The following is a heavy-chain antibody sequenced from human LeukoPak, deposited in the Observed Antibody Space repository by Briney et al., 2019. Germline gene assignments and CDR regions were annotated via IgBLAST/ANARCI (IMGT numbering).Heavy chain of an antibody. CDR2: ISDSGGRT. CDR1: GFTFSTYA. V-gene: IGHV3-23*01. CDR3: AKDEVDY. Sequence: GGSLRLSCAASGFTFSTYAMNWVRQAPGKGLEWVSSISDSGGRTYYADSVKDRFIISRDNSKNALYLQMNSLRAEDTAVYYCAKDEVDYWGQGTLVTVSS. J-gene: IGHJ4*02.